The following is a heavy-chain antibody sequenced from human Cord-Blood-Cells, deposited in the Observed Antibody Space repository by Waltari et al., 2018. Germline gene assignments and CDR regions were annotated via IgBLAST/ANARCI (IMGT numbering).Heavy chain of an antibody. J-gene: IGHJ3*02. CDR3: ARAPYSSSFAFDI. Sequence: EVQLVESGGGLIQPGGSLSLSCAASGFTVSSNYMSWARQAPGKGLEWVSVIYSGGSTYYADSVKGRFTISRDNSKNTLYLQMNSLRAEDTAVYYCARAPYSSSFAFDIWGQGTMVTVSS. CDR1: GFTVSSNY. V-gene: IGHV3-53*01. D-gene: IGHD6-6*01. CDR2: IYSGGST.